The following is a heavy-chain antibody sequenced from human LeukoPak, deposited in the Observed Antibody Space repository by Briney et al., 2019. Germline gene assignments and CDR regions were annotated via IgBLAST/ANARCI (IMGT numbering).Heavy chain of an antibody. Sequence: PSQTLSLTCAVSGGSISSGGYSWSWVRQPPGKGLEWIGYIYHSGSTYYNPSLESRVTISVDRSKNQFSLKLSSVTAADTAVYYCARALTTTVVTFDYWGQGTLVTVSS. J-gene: IGHJ4*02. CDR2: IYHSGST. CDR3: ARALTTTVVTFDY. CDR1: GGSISSGGYS. V-gene: IGHV4-30-2*01. D-gene: IGHD4-23*01.